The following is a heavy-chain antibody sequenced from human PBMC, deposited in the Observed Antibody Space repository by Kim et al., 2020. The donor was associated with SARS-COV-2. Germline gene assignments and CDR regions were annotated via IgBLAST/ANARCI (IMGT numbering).Heavy chain of an antibody. Sequence: THYAEPVKGRFTISRDTSMNPLFLQMTNLRDDDTAVYYCATLSPTHHWGQGTLVTVSS. J-gene: IGHJ5*02. D-gene: IGHD4-17*01. CDR2: T. CDR3: ATLSPTHH. V-gene: IGHV3-53*01.